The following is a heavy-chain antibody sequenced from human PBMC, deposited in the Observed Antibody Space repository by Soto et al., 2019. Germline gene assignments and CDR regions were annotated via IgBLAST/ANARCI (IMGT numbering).Heavy chain of an antibody. CDR1: GGSISSTNW. CDR2: IYHNGSP. Sequence: PSETLSLTCVVSGGSISSTNWWTWVRQPPGKRLEWIGEIYHNGSPTYSPSLRGRATISVDKSNNQFSLRLRSVTAADTAVYYCAGSGYYHNSGMDVWGQGTTVTVSS. D-gene: IGHD3-22*01. V-gene: IGHV4-4*02. CDR3: AGSGYYHNSGMDV. J-gene: IGHJ6*02.